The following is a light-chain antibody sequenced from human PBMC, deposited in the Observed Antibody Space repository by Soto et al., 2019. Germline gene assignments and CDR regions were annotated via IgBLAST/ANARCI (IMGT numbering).Light chain of an antibody. J-gene: IGKJ4*01. V-gene: IGKV1-33*01. CDR1: DDIINS. CDR3: PQYDILPIT. CDR2: DAS. Sequence: DIQVTQSPSSLSASVGDRVTITCQASDDIINSLNWYQQKPGKAPKLLIHDASIFQTGVPSRFSGGGSGTYYTCTITSLQPEDIATYDCPQYDILPITFGGETKVEIK.